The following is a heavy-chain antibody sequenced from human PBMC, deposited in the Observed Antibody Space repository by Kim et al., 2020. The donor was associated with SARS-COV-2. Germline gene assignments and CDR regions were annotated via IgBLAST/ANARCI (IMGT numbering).Heavy chain of an antibody. D-gene: IGHD3-9*01. V-gene: IGHV4-59*08. J-gene: IGHJ3*02. CDR2: IYYSGST. CDR1: GGSISSYY. CDR3: ASDTRVPHAFDI. Sequence: SETLSLTCTVSGGSISSYYWSWIRQPPGKGLEWIGYIYYSGSTNYNPSLKSRVTISVDTSKNQFSLKLGSVTAADTAVYYCASDTRVPHAFDIWGQGTMVTVSS.